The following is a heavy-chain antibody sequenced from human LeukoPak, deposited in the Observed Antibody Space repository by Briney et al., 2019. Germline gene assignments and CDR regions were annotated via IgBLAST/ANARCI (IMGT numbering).Heavy chain of an antibody. V-gene: IGHV1-46*01. Sequence: WASVKVSCKASGYTFTNYYMHWVRQAPGQGLEWMGIINPSGGSTSYAQKFQGRVTMTRDTSTSTVYMELSSLRSEDTAVYYCAREMGTTGFDPWGQGTLVTVSS. CDR2: INPSGGST. D-gene: IGHD7-27*01. J-gene: IGHJ5*02. CDR3: AREMGTTGFDP. CDR1: GYTFTNYY.